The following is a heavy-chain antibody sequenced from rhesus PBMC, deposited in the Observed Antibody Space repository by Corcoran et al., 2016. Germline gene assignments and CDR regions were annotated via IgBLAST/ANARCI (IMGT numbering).Heavy chain of an antibody. Sequence: QVQLQESGPGLVKPSETLSLTCAVSGASISSYWWSWIRQPPGKGLEWIGEINCNSGTTYYNPSLKSRVTISKDASKNQFSLKLSSVTAADTAVYYCARVIAAAGIFDYWGQGVLVTVSS. CDR3: ARVIAAAGIFDY. CDR1: GASISSYW. V-gene: IGHV4-80*01. J-gene: IGHJ4*01. CDR2: INCNSGTT. D-gene: IGHD6-25*01.